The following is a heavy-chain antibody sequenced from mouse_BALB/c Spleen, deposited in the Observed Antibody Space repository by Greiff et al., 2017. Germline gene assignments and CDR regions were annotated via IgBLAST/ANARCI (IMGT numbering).Heavy chain of an antibody. Sequence: EVKLVESGGGLVQPGGSLKLSCAASGFTFSSYGMSWVRQTPDKRLELVATINSNGGSTYYPDSVKGRFTISRDNAKNTLYLQMSSLKSEDTAMYYCARDLDYYGYAMDYWGQGTSVTVSS. CDR2: INSNGGST. V-gene: IGHV5-6-3*01. D-gene: IGHD1-1*01. CDR3: ARDLDYYGYAMDY. J-gene: IGHJ4*01. CDR1: GFTFSSYG.